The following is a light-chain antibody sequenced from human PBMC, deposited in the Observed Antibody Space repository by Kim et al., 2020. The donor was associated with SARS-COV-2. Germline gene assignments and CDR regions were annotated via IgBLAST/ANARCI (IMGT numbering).Light chain of an antibody. V-gene: IGLV1-40*01. CDR1: NSNIGAGYA. Sequence: RVTIACTGNNSNIGAGYAVHWYQQLPVTAPKLLIYANTNRPSGVPDRFSGSKSGTSASLAITGLQAEDEADYYCQSFDSSVSGYVFGTGTKVTVL. J-gene: IGLJ1*01. CDR3: QSFDSSVSGYV. CDR2: ANT.